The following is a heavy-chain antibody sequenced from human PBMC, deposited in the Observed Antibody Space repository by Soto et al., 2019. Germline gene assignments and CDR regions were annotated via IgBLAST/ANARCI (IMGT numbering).Heavy chain of an antibody. Sequence: GGSLRLSCAASGFSVSNNYMAWVRQAPGKGLEWVSVIYSGGSAAYADFVKGRFIISRDNSKNTVSLQMNSLTTEDTAVYYCAPGECGGDCDRDFEFWGQGT. V-gene: IGHV3-53*01. CDR2: IYSGGSA. D-gene: IGHD2-21*02. CDR1: GFSVSNNY. CDR3: APGECGGDCDRDFEF. J-gene: IGHJ4*02.